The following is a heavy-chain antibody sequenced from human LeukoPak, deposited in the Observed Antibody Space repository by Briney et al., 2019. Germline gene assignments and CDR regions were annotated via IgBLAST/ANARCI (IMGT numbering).Heavy chain of an antibody. J-gene: IGHJ3*02. CDR1: GYTFTSYG. D-gene: IGHD3-22*01. CDR3: ARHRRPGVYYDSSGYYHDGFDI. V-gene: IGHV1-18*01. CDR2: ISTYNGNT. Sequence: ASVKVSCKASGYTFTSYGISWVRQAPGQGLEWMGWISTYNGNTNYAQKLQGRVTMTTDTSTSTVYMELRSLRSDDTAVYYCARHRRPGVYYDSSGYYHDGFDIWGQGTMVTVSS.